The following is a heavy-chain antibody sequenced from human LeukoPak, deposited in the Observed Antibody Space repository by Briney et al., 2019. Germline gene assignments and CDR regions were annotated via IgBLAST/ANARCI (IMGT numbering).Heavy chain of an antibody. V-gene: IGHV3-30*18. D-gene: IGHD1-26*01. CDR3: AKGKVGAGLELDY. Sequence: QSGGSLRLSCAASGFTFSSYGMHWVRQAPGKGLEWVAVISYDGSNKYYAGSVKGRFTISRDNSKNTLYLQMNSLRAEDTAVYYCAKGKVGAGLELDYWGQGTLVTVSS. CDR2: ISYDGSNK. J-gene: IGHJ4*02. CDR1: GFTFSSYG.